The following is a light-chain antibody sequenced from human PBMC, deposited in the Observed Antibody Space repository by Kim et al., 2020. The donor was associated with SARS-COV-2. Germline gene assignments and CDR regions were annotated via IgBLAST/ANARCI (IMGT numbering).Light chain of an antibody. V-gene: IGLV4-69*02. CDR3: QTWGTGIV. CDR2: LNSDGSH. CDR1: SGHSRYA. J-gene: IGLJ3*02. Sequence: QLVLTQSPSASASLGASVKLTCTLSSGHSRYAIAWHQQQPEKGPRYLMKLNSDGSHSKGDGIPDRFSGSSSGAERYLTISSLQSEDEADYYCQTWGTGIVFGGGTQLTVL.